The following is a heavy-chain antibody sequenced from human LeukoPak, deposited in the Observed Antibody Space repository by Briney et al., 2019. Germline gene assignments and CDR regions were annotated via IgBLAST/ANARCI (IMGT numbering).Heavy chain of an antibody. CDR3: AREGGSYRPLDY. Sequence: PSDTLSLTCDVSGRSITQTNYWTWVRHPPGKGLEWIGQVKVHGGTNYNPSLLRRGAISVDTSANHVSLQMTSVTAADTAVYYCAREGGSYRPLDYSGQGALVTVSS. J-gene: IGHJ4*02. D-gene: IGHD3-16*02. V-gene: IGHV4-4*02. CDR2: VKVHGGT. CDR1: GRSITQTNY.